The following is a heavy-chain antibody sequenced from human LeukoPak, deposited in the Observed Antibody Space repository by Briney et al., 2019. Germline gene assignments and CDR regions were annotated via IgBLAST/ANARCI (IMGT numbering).Heavy chain of an antibody. D-gene: IGHD2-15*01. Sequence: GGSLRLSCTASGFTFSSYSMNWVRQAPEKGLGWVSSISTSSSYIYYADSVKGRFTISRDNARNSLYLQMNTLRAEDTAVYSCARGADGVSSNSRGWFDPWGQGTLVTVSS. J-gene: IGHJ5*02. CDR3: ARGADGVSSNSRGWFDP. CDR1: GFTFSSYS. V-gene: IGHV3-21*01. CDR2: ISTSSSYI.